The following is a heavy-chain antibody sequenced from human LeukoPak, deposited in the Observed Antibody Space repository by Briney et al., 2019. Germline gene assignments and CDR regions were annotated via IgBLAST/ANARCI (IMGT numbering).Heavy chain of an antibody. CDR1: GFTFSSYG. J-gene: IGHJ4*02. CDR2: ISYDGSNK. CDR3: AKDRSRVAWGGSGYLDY. V-gene: IGHV3-30*18. Sequence: PGRSLRLSCAASGFTFSSYGMHWVRQAPGRGLEWVAVISYDGSNKYYADSVKGRFTISRDNSKNTLYLQMNSLRAEDTAVYYCAKDRSRVAWGGSGYLDYWGQGTLVTVSS. D-gene: IGHD3-22*01.